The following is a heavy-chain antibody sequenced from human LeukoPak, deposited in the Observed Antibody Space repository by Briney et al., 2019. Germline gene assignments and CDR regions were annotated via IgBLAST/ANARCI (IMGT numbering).Heavy chain of an antibody. Sequence: GGSLRLSCAASGFTFSGYWMSWVRQAPGKGLEWVASIKQDGSEENHVDSVKGRFTISRDNAKNSLYLQMNSLRAEDTAVYYCARGKNRGRWLVWARAFDIWGQGTMVTVSS. J-gene: IGHJ3*02. V-gene: IGHV3-7*01. D-gene: IGHD5-24*01. CDR3: ARGKNRGRWLVWARAFDI. CDR1: GFTFSGYW. CDR2: IKQDGSEE.